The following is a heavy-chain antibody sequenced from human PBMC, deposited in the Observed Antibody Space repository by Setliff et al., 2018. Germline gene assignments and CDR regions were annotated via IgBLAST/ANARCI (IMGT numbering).Heavy chain of an antibody. Sequence: SETLSLTCAASGGSFTYYYWTWIRQPPGKGLEWIGEINRSGSTKYNPSLKSRVTISIDTSKNQFSLNLRSVTAADTAVYYCARGRNVEERLLDSWGQGNLVTVSS. J-gene: IGHJ4*02. CDR1: GGSFTYYY. CDR2: INRSGST. V-gene: IGHV4-34*01. D-gene: IGHD1-1*01. CDR3: ARGRNVEERLLDS.